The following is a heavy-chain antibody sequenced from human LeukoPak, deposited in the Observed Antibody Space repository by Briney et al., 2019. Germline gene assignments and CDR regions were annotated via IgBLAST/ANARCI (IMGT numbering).Heavy chain of an antibody. J-gene: IGHJ6*04. Sequence: GGSLRLSCAASGFTSSSYEMNWVRQAPGKGLEWVSYISSSGSTIYYADSVKGRFTISRDDAKNSLYLQMNSLRAEDTAVYYCAELGITMIGGVWGKGTTVTISS. CDR2: ISSSGSTI. CDR3: AELGITMIGGV. D-gene: IGHD3-10*02. CDR1: GFTSSSYE. V-gene: IGHV3-48*03.